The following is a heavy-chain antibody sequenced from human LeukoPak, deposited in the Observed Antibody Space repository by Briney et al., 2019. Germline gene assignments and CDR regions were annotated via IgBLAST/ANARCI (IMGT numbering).Heavy chain of an antibody. D-gene: IGHD3-10*01. CDR1: GGTFSSYA. CDR3: ARDRASYYGSGSYDWFDP. CDR2: IIPILGIA. V-gene: IGHV1-69*04. Sequence: SVKVSCKASGGTFSSYAISWVRQAPGQGLEWMGRIIPILGIANYAQKFQGRVTITADKSTSTAYMELSSLRSEDTAVYYCARDRASYYGSGSYDWFDPWGQGTLVTVSS. J-gene: IGHJ5*02.